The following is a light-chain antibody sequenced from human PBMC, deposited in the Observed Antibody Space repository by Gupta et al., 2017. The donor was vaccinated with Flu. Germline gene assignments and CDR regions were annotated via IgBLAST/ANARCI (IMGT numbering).Light chain of an antibody. CDR1: STNIGSNA. V-gene: IGLV1-44*01. Sequence: SVTISCSGSSTNIGSNALSWFQQSPGAAPKLLIYENYRRPSGVPDRFSGSKSGTSASLAISGLQAEDEADYYCGAWDDSLKEYVFGSGTKVTVV. CDR2: ENY. J-gene: IGLJ1*01. CDR3: GAWDDSLKEYV.